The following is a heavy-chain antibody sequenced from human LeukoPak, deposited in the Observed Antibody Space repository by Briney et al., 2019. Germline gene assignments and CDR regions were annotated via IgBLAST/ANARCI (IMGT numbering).Heavy chain of an antibody. D-gene: IGHD5-24*01. CDR2: INPNSGGT. J-gene: IGHJ4*02. V-gene: IGHV1-2*02. CDR1: GYTFTGYY. Sequence: GASVTVSCKASGYTFTGYYMHWVRQAPGQGLEWMGWINPNSGGTNYAQKFQGRVTMTRDTSISTAYMELSRLRSDDTAVYYCAREGEDGYNQSFDYWGQGTLVTVSS. CDR3: AREGEDGYNQSFDY.